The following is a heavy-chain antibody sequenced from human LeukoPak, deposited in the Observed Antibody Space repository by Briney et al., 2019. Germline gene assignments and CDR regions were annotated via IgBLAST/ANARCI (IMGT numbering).Heavy chain of an antibody. CDR1: GYNFTHYH. J-gene: IGHJ5*02. D-gene: IGHD2-15*01. Sequence: ASVKVSCKPSGYNFTHYHTHWVRQAPGQGLEWVGSLNPNNGNTLLAHNFQGRVTMTSDESLTMGYMELRNLQFDDTAVYYCARDPDSGPDLWGQGTLITVSS. CDR2: LNPNNGNT. V-gene: IGHV1-2*02. CDR3: ARDPDSGPDL.